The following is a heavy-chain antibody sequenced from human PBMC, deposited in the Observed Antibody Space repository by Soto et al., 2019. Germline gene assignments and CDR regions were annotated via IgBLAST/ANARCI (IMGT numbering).Heavy chain of an antibody. D-gene: IGHD3-9*01. CDR3: ARVKYYDILTGYYGIDY. CDR1: GFTFSSYG. V-gene: IGHV3-33*01. Sequence: QVQLVESGGGVVQPGRSLRLSCAASGFTFSSYGMHWVRQAPGKGLEWVAVIWYDGSNKYYADSVKGRFTISRDNSKNTLYLHMNSLRAEATVVYYCARVKYYDILTGYYGIDYWGQGTLVTVSS. J-gene: IGHJ4*02. CDR2: IWYDGSNK.